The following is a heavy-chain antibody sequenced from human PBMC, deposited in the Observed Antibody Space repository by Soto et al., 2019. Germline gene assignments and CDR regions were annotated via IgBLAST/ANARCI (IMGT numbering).Heavy chain of an antibody. J-gene: IGHJ4*02. D-gene: IGHD3-10*01. CDR3: ARDDSERPATY. CDR1: GGSISSGGYS. Sequence: PSETLSLTCAVSGGSISSGGYSWSWLRQPPGKGLEWIGYIYHGASTNYNPSLKSRVTISVDTSKNQFSLKLTSLTAADTAMYYCARDDSERPATYWGQGTLVTVSS. CDR2: IYHGAST. V-gene: IGHV4-61*08.